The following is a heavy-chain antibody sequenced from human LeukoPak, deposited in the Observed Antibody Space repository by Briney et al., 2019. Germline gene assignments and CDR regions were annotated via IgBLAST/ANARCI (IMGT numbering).Heavy chain of an antibody. CDR3: AKTVIAVYYYYYGMDV. V-gene: IGHV3-23*01. J-gene: IGHJ6*02. D-gene: IGHD6-19*01. CDR1: GFTFSSYA. CDR2: ISGSGGST. Sequence: PGGSLRLSCAASGFTFSSYAMSWVRQAPGKGLEWVSAISGSGGSTYYADSVKGRFTISRDNSKNTLYLQMNSLRAEDTAVYYCAKTVIAVYYYYYGMDVWGQGTTVTVSS.